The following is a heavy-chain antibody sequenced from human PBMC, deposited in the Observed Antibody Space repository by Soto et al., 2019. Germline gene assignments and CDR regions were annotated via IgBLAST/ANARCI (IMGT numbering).Heavy chain of an antibody. J-gene: IGHJ4*02. CDR3: AKDLTYGDRPRY. D-gene: IGHD4-17*01. V-gene: IGHV3-30*18. Sequence: QVQLVESGGGVVQPGRSLRLSCAASGFTFSRYGMHWVRQAPGKGLEWVAVISYDGSNKYYADSVKGRFTIYRDNSKNTLYLQMNSLRAEDTAVYYCAKDLTYGDRPRYWGQGTLVTVSS. CDR2: ISYDGSNK. CDR1: GFTFSRYG.